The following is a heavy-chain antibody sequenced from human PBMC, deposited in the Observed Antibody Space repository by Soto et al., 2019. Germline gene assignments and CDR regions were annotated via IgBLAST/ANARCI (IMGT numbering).Heavy chain of an antibody. Sequence: QVQLIQSGAEVKKPGASVKVSCKASGYTVTTYGIIWVRQAPGQGLEWMGWISSYNGNTVYAQNLQGRATMTTDTSKSTAYMELRSVRSDDTVVYYCARGDCSSTTCYWGANWFDPWGHGTLVTVSS. CDR2: ISSYNGNT. D-gene: IGHD2-2*01. V-gene: IGHV1-18*01. CDR3: ARGDCSSTTCYWGANWFDP. J-gene: IGHJ5*02. CDR1: GYTVTTYG.